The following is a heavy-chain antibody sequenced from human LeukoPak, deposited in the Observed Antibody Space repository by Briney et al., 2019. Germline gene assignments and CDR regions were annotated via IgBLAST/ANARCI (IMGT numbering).Heavy chain of an antibody. J-gene: IGHJ4*02. D-gene: IGHD2-15*01. V-gene: IGHV3-30*04. CDR2: ISYDGSNK. Sequence: PGRSLRLSCAASGFTFSSYAMHWVRQAPGKGLQCVAVISYDGSNKYYADSVKGRFTISRDNSKNTLYLQMNSLRVEDTAVYYSTRGDMRDYFDYWGQGTLVTVSS. CDR1: GFTFSSYA. CDR3: TRGDMRDYFDY.